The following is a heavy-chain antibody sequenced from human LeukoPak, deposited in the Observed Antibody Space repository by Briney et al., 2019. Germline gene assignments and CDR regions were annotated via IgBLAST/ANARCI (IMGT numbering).Heavy chain of an antibody. CDR3: AREGALGYDSSGYYTPRVGYFDY. D-gene: IGHD3-22*01. V-gene: IGHV3-33*01. CDR1: GFTFSSYG. CDR2: IWYDGSNK. J-gene: IGHJ4*02. Sequence: PGGSLRLSCAASGFTFSSYGMHWVRQAPGKGLEWVAVIWYDGSNKYYADSVKGRFTISRDNSKNTLYLQMNSLRAEDTAVYYCAREGALGYDSSGYYTPRVGYFDYWGQGTLVTVSS.